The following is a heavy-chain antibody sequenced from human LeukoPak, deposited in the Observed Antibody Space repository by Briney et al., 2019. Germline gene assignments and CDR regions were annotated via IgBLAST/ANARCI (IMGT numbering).Heavy chain of an antibody. CDR2: IYHSGST. CDR1: GYSISSGYY. V-gene: IGHV4-38-2*02. J-gene: IGHJ4*02. Sequence: SETLSLTCTVSGYSISSGYYWGWIRQPPGKGLEWIGSIYHSGSTYYNPSLKSRVTISVDTSKNQFSLKLSSVTAADTAVYYCAREYDYVWGSYRQPYYFDYWGQGTLVTVSS. D-gene: IGHD3-16*02. CDR3: AREYDYVWGSYRQPYYFDY.